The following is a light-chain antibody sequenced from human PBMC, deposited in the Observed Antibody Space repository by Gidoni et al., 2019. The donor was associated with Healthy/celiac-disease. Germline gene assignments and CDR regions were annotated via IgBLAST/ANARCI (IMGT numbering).Light chain of an antibody. CDR3: QQYGRT. CDR2: GAS. Sequence: EIVLTQSPGTLSLSPRERATLSRRASQSVSSSYLAWYQQKPGQAPRLLIYGASSRATGIPDRFSGSGSGTDFTLTISRLEPEDFAVYYCQQYGRTFGQGTKLEIK. CDR1: QSVSSSY. J-gene: IGKJ2*01. V-gene: IGKV3-20*01.